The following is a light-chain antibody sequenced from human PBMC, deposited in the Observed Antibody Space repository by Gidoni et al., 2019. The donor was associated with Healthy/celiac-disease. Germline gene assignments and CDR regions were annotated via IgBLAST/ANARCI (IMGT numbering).Light chain of an antibody. CDR2: GAS. CDR3: QQYGSSPPVT. CDR1: QSVSSSY. J-gene: IGKJ4*01. Sequence: EIVLTQSPGTLSLSPGARATLSCRASQSVSSSYLAWYQQKPGQAPRLLIYGASSRATGIPDRFSGSGSETDFTLTISRLEPEDFAVYYCQQYGSSPPVTFGGGTKVEIK. V-gene: IGKV3-20*01.